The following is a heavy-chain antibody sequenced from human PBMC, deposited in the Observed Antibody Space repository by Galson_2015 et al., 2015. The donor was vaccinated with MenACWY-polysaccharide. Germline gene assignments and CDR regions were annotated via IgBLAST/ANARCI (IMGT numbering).Heavy chain of an antibody. J-gene: IGHJ2*01. CDR2: IYSSGST. V-gene: IGHV4-4*07. CDR3: ARRRLGNWYFDL. D-gene: IGHD7-27*01. CDR1: RGSIRTYY. Sequence: TVSRGSIRTYYWSWIRQPAGKGLAWIGRIYSSGSTTYNPSLKSRGTMSVDTSKNQFSLNLSSVTAADTAVYYCARRRLGNWYFDLWGRGTLVTVSS.